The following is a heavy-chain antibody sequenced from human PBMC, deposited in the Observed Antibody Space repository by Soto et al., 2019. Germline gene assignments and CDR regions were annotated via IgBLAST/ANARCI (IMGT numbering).Heavy chain of an antibody. CDR1: GSSISSGGYY. V-gene: IGHV4-31*03. J-gene: IGHJ4*02. CDR3: ARLGFGGNPYYFDY. D-gene: IGHD2-15*01. CDR2: IYYSGST. Sequence: SETLSLTCTVSGSSISSGGYYWSWIRQHPGKGLEWIGYIYYSGSTYYNPSLKSRLITSVDTSKNGFSLKLSSVTAADTAVYYCARLGFGGNPYYFDYWGQGTLVTVSS.